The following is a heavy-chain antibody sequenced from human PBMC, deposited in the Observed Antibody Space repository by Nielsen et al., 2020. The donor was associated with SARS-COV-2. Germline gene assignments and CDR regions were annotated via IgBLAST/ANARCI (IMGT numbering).Heavy chain of an antibody. J-gene: IGHJ5*02. V-gene: IGHV3-21*01. CDR2: ISSSSSYI. Sequence: GGSLRLSCAASGFTFSSYSMNWVRQAPGKGLEWVSSISSSSSYIYYADSVKGRFTISRDNAKNSLYLQMNSLRAEDTAVYYCARDFRLSGIAAARTNWFDPWGQGTLVTVSS. CDR3: ARDFRLSGIAAARTNWFDP. D-gene: IGHD6-13*01. CDR1: GFTFSSYS.